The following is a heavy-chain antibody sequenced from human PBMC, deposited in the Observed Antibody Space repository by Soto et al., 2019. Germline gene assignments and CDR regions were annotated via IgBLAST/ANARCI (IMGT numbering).Heavy chain of an antibody. J-gene: IGHJ5*02. V-gene: IGHV4-59*01. CDR3: ARPLDCTNGVCNWFDP. D-gene: IGHD2-8*01. CDR1: GGSISSYY. Sequence: SETLSLTCTVSGGSISSYYWSWIRQPPGKGLEWIGYIYYSGSTNYNPSLKSRVNISVDTSKNQFSLKLSSVTAADTAVYYCARPLDCTNGVCNWFDPWGQGTLVTVSS. CDR2: IYYSGST.